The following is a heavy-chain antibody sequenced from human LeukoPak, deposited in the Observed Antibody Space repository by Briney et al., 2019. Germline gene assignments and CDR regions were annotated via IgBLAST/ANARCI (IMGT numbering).Heavy chain of an antibody. CDR1: GFTLSSYA. J-gene: IGHJ4*02. V-gene: IGHV3-23*01. CDR3: ARDSSGWLPFDY. CDR2: ISGNAGST. Sequence: PGGSLRLSCTASGFTLSSYAMSWVRQAPGKGLEWVSLISGNAGSTYYADSVKGRFTISRDNAKNSLYLQMNSLRAEDTAVYYCARDSSGWLPFDYWGQGTLVTVSS. D-gene: IGHD6-19*01.